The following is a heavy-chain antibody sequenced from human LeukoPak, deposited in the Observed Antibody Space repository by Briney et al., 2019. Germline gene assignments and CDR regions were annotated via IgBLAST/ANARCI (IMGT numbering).Heavy chain of an antibody. CDR3: ARQREWGGGFDAFDI. D-gene: IGHD2-15*01. CDR2: IYPGDSDT. Sequence: GESLKISCKGSGYSFTNYWIGWVRQMPGKGLEWMGIIYPGDSDTRYSLSLQGQVTISADKSISTAYLRWTSLKASDTAMYYCARQREWGGGFDAFDIWGQGTMVTVSS. J-gene: IGHJ3*02. CDR1: GYSFTNYW. V-gene: IGHV5-51*01.